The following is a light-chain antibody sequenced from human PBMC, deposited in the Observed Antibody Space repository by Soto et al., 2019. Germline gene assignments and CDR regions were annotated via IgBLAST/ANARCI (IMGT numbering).Light chain of an antibody. CDR3: QQYTNWPRT. J-gene: IGKJ1*01. V-gene: IGKV3-15*01. Sequence: EIVMTQSPGTLSVSPGERATLSCRASQSVSSKLAWFQQKPGQAPRLLIYGASTRATGIPARFSGSRSGTEFTLTISSLQSEDFAVYYCQQYTNWPRTFGQGTKVDIK. CDR2: GAS. CDR1: QSVSSK.